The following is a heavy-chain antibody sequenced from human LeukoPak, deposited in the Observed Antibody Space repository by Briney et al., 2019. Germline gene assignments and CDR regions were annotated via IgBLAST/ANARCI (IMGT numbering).Heavy chain of an antibody. CDR3: ARDGRAGSLFAY. CDR2: ISYSGST. D-gene: IGHD6-19*01. J-gene: IGHJ4*02. CDR1: GGSISGYY. Sequence: SETLSLTCTVSGGSISGYYWSWIRQPPGKGLEWVGYISYSGSTNYKPSLKSRVTISVDTSKNQFSQKLSSVTAADTAIYYCARDGRAGSLFAYWGQGTLVTVSS. V-gene: IGHV4-59*01.